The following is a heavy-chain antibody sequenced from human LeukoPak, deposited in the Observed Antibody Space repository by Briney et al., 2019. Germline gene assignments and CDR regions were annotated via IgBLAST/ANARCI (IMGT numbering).Heavy chain of an antibody. D-gene: IGHD3-16*01. V-gene: IGHV3-53*01. Sequence: GGSLRLSCAASGFTVSSNYMSWVRQAPGKGLEWVSVIYSGGSTYYADSVKGRFTISRDNSKNTLYLQMNSLRDEDTAVYYCARATLGPYYYYYMDVWGKGTTVTVSS. CDR2: IYSGGST. CDR3: ARATLGPYYYYYMDV. J-gene: IGHJ6*03. CDR1: GFTVSSNY.